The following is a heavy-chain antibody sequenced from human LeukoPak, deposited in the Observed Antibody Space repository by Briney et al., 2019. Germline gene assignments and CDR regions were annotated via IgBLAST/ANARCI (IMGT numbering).Heavy chain of an antibody. CDR2: IYYSGST. Sequence: PSETLSLTCTVSGGSVRSSTTFYWGWIRQPPGKGLEWIGSIYYSGSTYYNPSLKSRVTISVDTSRNQFSLKLSSVSAADTAVYCCATSYCGGDCSLDYWGQGTLVTVSS. J-gene: IGHJ4*02. D-gene: IGHD2-21*02. V-gene: IGHV4-39*01. CDR1: GGSVRSSTTFY. CDR3: ATSYCGGDCSLDY.